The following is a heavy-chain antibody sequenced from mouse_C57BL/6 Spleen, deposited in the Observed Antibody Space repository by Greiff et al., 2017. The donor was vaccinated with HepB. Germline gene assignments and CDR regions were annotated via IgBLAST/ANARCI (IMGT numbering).Heavy chain of an antibody. CDR3: AMGYGSSYDAMDY. CDR1: GYTFTSYW. J-gene: IGHJ4*01. Sequence: QVQLQQPGAELVKPGASVKVSCKASGYTFTSYWMHWVKQRPGQGLEWIGRIHPSDSDTNYNQKFKGKATLTVDKSSSTAYMQLSSLNSEDSAVYYCAMGYGSSYDAMDYWGQGTSVTVSS. D-gene: IGHD1-1*01. V-gene: IGHV1-74*01. CDR2: IHPSDSDT.